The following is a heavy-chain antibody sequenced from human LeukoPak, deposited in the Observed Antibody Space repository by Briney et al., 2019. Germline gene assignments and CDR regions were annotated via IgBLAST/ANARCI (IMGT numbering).Heavy chain of an antibody. CDR2: ISAYNGNT. CDR1: GYTFTSYG. V-gene: IGHV1-18*01. Sequence: ASVKVSCKASGYTFTSYGISWVRQAPGQGLEWMGWISAYNGNTNYAQKLQGRVTTTTDTSTSTAYMELRSLRSDDTAVYYCARWTDYYDSSGYYYEPTGFDYWGQGTLVTVSS. D-gene: IGHD3-22*01. J-gene: IGHJ4*02. CDR3: ARWTDYYDSSGYYYEPTGFDY.